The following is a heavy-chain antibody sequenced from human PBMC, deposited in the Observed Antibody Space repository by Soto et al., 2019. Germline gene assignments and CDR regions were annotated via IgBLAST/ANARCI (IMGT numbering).Heavy chain of an antibody. J-gene: IGHJ5*02. CDR1: GFTFSSYG. Sequence: PGGSLRLSCAASGFTFSSYGMHWVRQAPGKGLEWVAVIWNDGSEKYHADSVKGRFTISRDNSKNTLYLQMNSLRAEDTAVYYCARVVGAPNWFDPWGQGTLVTVSS. D-gene: IGHD1-26*01. CDR3: ARVVGAPNWFDP. CDR2: IWNDGSEK. V-gene: IGHV3-33*01.